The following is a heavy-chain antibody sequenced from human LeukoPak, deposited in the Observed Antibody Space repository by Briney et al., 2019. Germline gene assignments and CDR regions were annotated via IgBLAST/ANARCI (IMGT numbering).Heavy chain of an antibody. D-gene: IGHD2-2*01. CDR3: ARRALRYCSSTSCPAQYYGVDV. CDR1: GFIFGSYW. CDR2: IKEDGSEK. Sequence: PGGSLRPSCAASGFIFGSYWMSWVRQAPGKGLEWVANIKEDGSEKYYVDSVKGRFTISRDNAKNSLYLQTNSLRAEDTAVYYCARRALRYCSSTSCPAQYYGVDVWGKGTTVTVSS. J-gene: IGHJ6*04. V-gene: IGHV3-7*03.